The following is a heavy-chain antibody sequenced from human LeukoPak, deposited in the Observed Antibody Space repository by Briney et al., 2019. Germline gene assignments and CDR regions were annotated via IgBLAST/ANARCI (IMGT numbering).Heavy chain of an antibody. CDR3: AKSESGSYSGDFDY. J-gene: IGHJ4*02. D-gene: IGHD3-10*01. CDR2: ISGSGGST. V-gene: IGHV3-23*01. CDR1: GFTFSSYA. Sequence: GGSLRLSCAASGFTFSSYAMSWIRQAPGKGLEWVSAISGSGGSTYYADSVKGRFTISRDNSKNTLYLQMNSLRAEDTAVYYCAKSESGSYSGDFDYWGQGTLVTVSS.